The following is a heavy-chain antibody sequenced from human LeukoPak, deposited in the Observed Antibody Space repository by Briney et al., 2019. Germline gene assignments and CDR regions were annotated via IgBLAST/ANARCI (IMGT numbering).Heavy chain of an antibody. D-gene: IGHD6-13*01. V-gene: IGHV3-74*01. CDR2: INGDASNT. CDR3: VRRLAATSTLDS. Sequence: GGSLRLSCAASGFTFSSYWMLWVRQAPWQGLVCVSRINGDASNTAYADSVKGRFTISRDNAKNTLYLQMNSLRDEDTAVYYCVRRLAATSTLDSWGQGTLVTVSS. CDR1: GFTFSSYW. J-gene: IGHJ4*02.